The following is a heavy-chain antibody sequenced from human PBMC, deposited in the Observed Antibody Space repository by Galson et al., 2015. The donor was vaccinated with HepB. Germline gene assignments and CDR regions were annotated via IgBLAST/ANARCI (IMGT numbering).Heavy chain of an antibody. V-gene: IGHV3-30*04. Sequence: SLRLSCAASGFTFSSYTMHWVRQAPGKGLEWVAVISYDGSNKHYADSVKGRFSISRDNSKNILYLQLNSLRLEDTAVYYCARPLWLRYCSADCPSQFDPWGQGTLVTVSS. D-gene: IGHD2-21*01. CDR3: ARPLWLRYCSADCPSQFDP. CDR1: GFTFSSYT. CDR2: ISYDGSNK. J-gene: IGHJ5*02.